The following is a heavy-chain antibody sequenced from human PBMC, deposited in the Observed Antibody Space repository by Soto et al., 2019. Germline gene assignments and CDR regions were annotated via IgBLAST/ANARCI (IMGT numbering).Heavy chain of an antibody. CDR2: ISSSDSTI. V-gene: IGHV3-11*01. CDR1: GFTFSDYY. CDR3: ARGSYSGYGLDYYYHYMDV. J-gene: IGHJ6*03. D-gene: IGHD5-12*01. Sequence: QVLLVESGGGLVKPGGSLRLSCAASGFTFSDYYMNWIRQAPGKGLEWVSSISSSDSTIYYADSVKVRFTISRDNAKSSLFLQMNSLRAEDTAVYYCARGSYSGYGLDYYYHYMDVWGKGTTVTVSS.